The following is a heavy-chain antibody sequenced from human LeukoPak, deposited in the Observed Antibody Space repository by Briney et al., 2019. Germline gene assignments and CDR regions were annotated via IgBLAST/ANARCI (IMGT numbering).Heavy chain of an antibody. V-gene: IGHV3-23*01. CDR1: GFTFSNYA. J-gene: IGHJ4*02. CDR2: ISSTGGST. D-gene: IGHD2-2*01. CDR3: AKEMAVPGKFDY. Sequence: PGGSLRLSCAASGFTFSNYAMSWVRQAPGKGLEWVSAISSTGGSTFYADSVKGRFTISRDSSKNTVYLQMNSLRAEDTAVYYCAKEMAVPGKFDYWGQGTLVTVSS.